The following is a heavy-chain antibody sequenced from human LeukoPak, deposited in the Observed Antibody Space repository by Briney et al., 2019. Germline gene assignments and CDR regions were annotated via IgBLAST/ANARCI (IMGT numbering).Heavy chain of an antibody. CDR3: ARASYYDILTGYYYWFDP. V-gene: IGHV1-46*01. CDR1: GYTFTSYY. CDR2: INPSGGST. J-gene: IGHJ5*02. Sequence: ASVKVSCKASGYTFTSYYMHWVRQAPGQGLEWMGIINPSGGSTSYAQKFQGRVTMTRDMSTSTAYMELRSLRSDDTAVYYCARASYYDILTGYYYWFDPWGQGTLVTVSS. D-gene: IGHD3-9*01.